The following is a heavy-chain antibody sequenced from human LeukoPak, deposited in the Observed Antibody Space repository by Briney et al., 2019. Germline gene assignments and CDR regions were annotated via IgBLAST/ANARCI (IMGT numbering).Heavy chain of an antibody. CDR1: GFTFDDYA. V-gene: IGHV3-9*01. D-gene: IGHD1-26*01. Sequence: GGSLRLSCAASGFTFDDYAMHWVRQAPGKGLEWVSGISWNSGSIGYADSVKGRFTISRDNAKNSLYLQMNSLRAEDTAVYYCASQKVGATDYWGQGTLVTVSS. CDR2: ISWNSGSI. J-gene: IGHJ4*02. CDR3: ASQKVGATDY.